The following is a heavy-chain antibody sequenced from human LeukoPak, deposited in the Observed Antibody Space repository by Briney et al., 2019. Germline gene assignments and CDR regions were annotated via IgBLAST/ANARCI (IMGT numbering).Heavy chain of an antibody. CDR1: GGSISSYY. CDR3: ARGLTQGPRPIVRGRGYYYYGMDV. D-gene: IGHD3-10*02. Sequence: PSETLSLTCTVSGGSISSYYWSWLRQPPGKGLEWFGYIYYSGSTNYNPSLKSRVTISVDTSKNQFSLKLSSVTAADTAFYYCARGLTQGPRPIVRGRGYYYYGMDVWGQGTTVTVSS. J-gene: IGHJ6*02. V-gene: IGHV4-59*01. CDR2: IYYSGST.